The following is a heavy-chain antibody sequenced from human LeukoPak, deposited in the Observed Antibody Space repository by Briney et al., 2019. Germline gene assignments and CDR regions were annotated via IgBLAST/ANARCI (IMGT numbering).Heavy chain of an antibody. CDR1: GGSISSSSYY. CDR2: IYYSGST. CDR3: ARHYRGSGYYYYYYMDV. Sequence: SETLSLTCTVSGGSISSSSYYWGWIRQPPGKGLEWIGSIYYSGSTYYNPSLKSRVTISVDTSKNQFSLKLSSVTAADTAVYYCARHYRGSGYYYYYYMDVWGEGTTVTISS. V-gene: IGHV4-39*01. J-gene: IGHJ6*03. D-gene: IGHD3-10*01.